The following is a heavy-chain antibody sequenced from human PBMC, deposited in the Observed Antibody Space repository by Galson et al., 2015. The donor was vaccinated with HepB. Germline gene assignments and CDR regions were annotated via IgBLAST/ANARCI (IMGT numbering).Heavy chain of an antibody. CDR2: IRGSGGPI. J-gene: IGHJ5*02. CDR3: AKDAIPEYSISSGWFDP. D-gene: IGHD6-6*01. CDR1: GFTFSNYA. Sequence: SLRLSCAASGFTFSNYAMNWVRQAPGKGLEWVSSIRGSGGPIYYGDSVKGRFTISRDNSRNTLYLQMNSLRAEDTAVYYCAKDAIPEYSISSGWFDPWGQGTLVTVSS. V-gene: IGHV3-23*01.